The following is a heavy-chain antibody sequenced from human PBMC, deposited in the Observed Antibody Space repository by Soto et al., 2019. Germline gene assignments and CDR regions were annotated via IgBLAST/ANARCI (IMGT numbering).Heavy chain of an antibody. J-gene: IGHJ6*02. CDR1: GFTFSSYS. Sequence: EVQLVESGGGLVKPGGSLRLSCEGSGFTFSSYSINWVRRAPGKGLEWVSSISVIGDYTFYADSVKGRFTISRDNAKNSLFLQMDSLRAEDTAVYFCARDRKNRQDGMDVWGQGTTVIVSS. CDR2: ISVIGDYT. CDR3: ARDRKNRQDGMDV. V-gene: IGHV3-21*01.